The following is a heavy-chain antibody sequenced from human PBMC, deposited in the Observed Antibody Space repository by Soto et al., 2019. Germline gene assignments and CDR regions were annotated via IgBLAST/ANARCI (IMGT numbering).Heavy chain of an antibody. J-gene: IGHJ6*02. Sequence: ASVKVSCKASGYTFTSYAMHWVRQAPGQRLEWMGWINAGNGNTKYSQKFQGRVTITRDTSASTAYMELSSLRSEDTAVYYCEREGYDTYYYGMDVWGQGTTVTVSS. CDR1: GYTFTSYA. CDR2: INAGNGNT. CDR3: EREGYDTYYYGMDV. V-gene: IGHV1-3*01. D-gene: IGHD3-9*01.